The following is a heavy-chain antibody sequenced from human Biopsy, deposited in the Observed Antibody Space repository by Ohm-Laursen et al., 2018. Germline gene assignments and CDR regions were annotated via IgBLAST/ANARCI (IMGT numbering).Heavy chain of an antibody. CDR1: GDSISSYY. CDR2: VYYTGST. D-gene: IGHD3-22*01. CDR3: ARDRGYYSDRTVPGYFDL. Sequence: GTLSLTCTVSGDSISSYYWSWIRQPPGKELQWIGYVYYTGSTDYNPSLQSRVTISVDTSKNHFSLRLRSVTPADTAIYYCARDRGYYSDRTVPGYFDLWGRGTLVTVSS. J-gene: IGHJ2*01. V-gene: IGHV4-59*01.